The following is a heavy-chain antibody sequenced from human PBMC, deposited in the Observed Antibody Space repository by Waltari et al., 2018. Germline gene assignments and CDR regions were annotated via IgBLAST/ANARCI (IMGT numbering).Heavy chain of an antibody. CDR1: GGSISSGSYY. J-gene: IGHJ3*02. Sequence: QVQLQESGPGLVKPSQTLSLTCTVSGGSISSGSYYWSWIRQPAGKGLDWIWRIYTSASTNYNPSLKSRVTISVDTSKNQFSLKLSSVTAADTAVYYCATRTGTTYAFDIWGQGTMVTVSS. V-gene: IGHV4-61*02. D-gene: IGHD1-1*01. CDR3: ATRTGTTYAFDI. CDR2: IYTSAST.